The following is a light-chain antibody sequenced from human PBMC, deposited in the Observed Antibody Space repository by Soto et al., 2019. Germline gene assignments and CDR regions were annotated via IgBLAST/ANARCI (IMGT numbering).Light chain of an antibody. V-gene: IGKV3-15*01. Sequence: EIVMTQSPATLSVSPGDRATVSCRASESISTNLAWYQQRPGQAPRLLIYGASTRATGIPARVSGSGYATEFTLTISSLESEDFAVYYCHQYNNRPPYTFGQGTQLEI. CDR1: ESISTN. J-gene: IGKJ2*01. CDR3: HQYNNRPPYT. CDR2: GAS.